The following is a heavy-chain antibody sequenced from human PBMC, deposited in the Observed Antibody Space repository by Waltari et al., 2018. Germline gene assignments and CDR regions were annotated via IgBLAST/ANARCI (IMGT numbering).Heavy chain of an antibody. V-gene: IGHV4-30-4*08. Sequence: QVQLQESGPGLVKPSQTLSLTCTVSGGSISSGDYYWSWIRQPPGKGLEWIGYIYYSGSTYSNPSLKSRVTISVDTSKNQFSLKLSSVTAADTAVYYCARVITDIVVVPAAIQAYYFDYWGQGTLVTVSS. J-gene: IGHJ4*02. D-gene: IGHD2-2*02. CDR1: GGSISSGDYY. CDR3: ARVITDIVVVPAAIQAYYFDY. CDR2: IYYSGST.